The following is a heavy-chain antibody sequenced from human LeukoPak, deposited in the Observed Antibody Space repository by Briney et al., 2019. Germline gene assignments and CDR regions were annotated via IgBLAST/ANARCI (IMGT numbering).Heavy chain of an antibody. Sequence: SETLSLTCAVYGGSFSGYYWSWIRQPPGKGLEWIGEINHSGSINYNPSLKSRVTISVDTSKNQFSLKLSSVTAADTAVYYCARARQDYIWGSYRYYFDYWGQGTLVTVSS. CDR3: ARARQDYIWGSYRYYFDY. J-gene: IGHJ4*02. D-gene: IGHD3-16*02. V-gene: IGHV4-34*01. CDR1: GGSFSGYY. CDR2: INHSGSI.